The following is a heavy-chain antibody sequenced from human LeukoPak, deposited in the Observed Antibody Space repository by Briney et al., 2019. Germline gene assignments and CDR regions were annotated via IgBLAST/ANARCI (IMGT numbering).Heavy chain of an antibody. V-gene: IGHV3-23*01. Sequence: WGSLGLSCAASEFTFSRYAMSWVRQAPGKGLEWVSAISGSGGSTYYADSVKGRFTISRDNAKNSLWLQMNSLRAEDTAVYYCARDGVGADPGDAFDIWGQGTMVTVSS. D-gene: IGHD1-26*01. J-gene: IGHJ3*02. CDR2: ISGSGGST. CDR3: ARDGVGADPGDAFDI. CDR1: EFTFSRYA.